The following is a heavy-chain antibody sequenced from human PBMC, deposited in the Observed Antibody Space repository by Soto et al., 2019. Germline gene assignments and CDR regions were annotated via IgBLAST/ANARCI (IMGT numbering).Heavy chain of an antibody. CDR2: IYYSGST. V-gene: IGHV4-59*01. CDR1: GGSISSYY. Sequence: SETLSLTCTVSGGSISSYYWSWIRQPPGKGLEWIGYIYYSGSTNYNPSLKSRVTISVDTSKNQFSLKLSSVTAADTAVYYCARVGGDYAFYYYYYYMDVWGKGTTVTVSS. CDR3: ARVGGDYAFYYYYYYMDV. J-gene: IGHJ6*03. D-gene: IGHD4-17*01.